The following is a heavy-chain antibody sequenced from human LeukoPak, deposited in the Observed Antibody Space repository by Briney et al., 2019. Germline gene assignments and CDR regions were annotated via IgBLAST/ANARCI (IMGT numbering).Heavy chain of an antibody. Sequence: SETLSLTCTVSGGSISSYYWSWIRQPPGKGLEWIGYIYYSGSTNYNPSLKSRVTISVDTSKNQFSLKLSSVTAADTAVYYCARRVRGYSYGTQRDYYYYYMDVWGKGTTVAVSS. CDR2: IYYSGST. D-gene: IGHD5-18*01. CDR3: ARRVRGYSYGTQRDYYYYYMDV. V-gene: IGHV4-59*01. J-gene: IGHJ6*03. CDR1: GGSISSYY.